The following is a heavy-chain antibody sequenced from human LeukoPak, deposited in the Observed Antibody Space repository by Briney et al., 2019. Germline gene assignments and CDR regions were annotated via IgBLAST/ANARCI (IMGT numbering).Heavy chain of an antibody. CDR1: GFTFSSYG. Sequence: PGRSLRLSCAASGFTFSSYGMHWVRQAPGKGLEWVAVISYDGSNKYYADSVKGRFTISRDNSKNTLYLQMNSLRAEDTAVYYCARQYYDIGQYYHYYYYYGMDVWGQGTTVTVSS. CDR3: ARQYYDIGQYYHYYYYYGMDV. V-gene: IGHV3-30*03. D-gene: IGHD3-3*01. J-gene: IGHJ6*02. CDR2: ISYDGSNK.